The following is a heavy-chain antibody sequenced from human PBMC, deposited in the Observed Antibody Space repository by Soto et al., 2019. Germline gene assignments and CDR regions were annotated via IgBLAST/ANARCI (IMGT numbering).Heavy chain of an antibody. CDR2: IYYSGST. D-gene: IGHD7-27*01. J-gene: IGHJ4*02. CDR1: GGSISSYY. CDR3: ARGLGPVDY. V-gene: IGHV4-59*01. Sequence: SETLSLTCTVSGGSISSYYWSWIRQPPGKGLEWIGYIYYSGSTNYNPSLKSRVTISVDTSKNQFSLKLSSVTAADTAVYYCARGLGPVDYWGQGTLVTVSS.